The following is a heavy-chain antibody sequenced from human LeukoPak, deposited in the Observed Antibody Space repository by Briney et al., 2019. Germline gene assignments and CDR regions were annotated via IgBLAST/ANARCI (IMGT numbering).Heavy chain of an antibody. CDR3: ARSDVTAIHRGPSDY. Sequence: ASVKVPCKASGYTFSSYYMHWVRQAPGQGLEWMGIINPSGGSTTYAQKFQGRVTMTRDTSTSTVYMELSSLRSEDTAVYYCARSDVTAIHRGPSDYWGQGTLVTVSS. D-gene: IGHD2-21*02. CDR2: INPSGGST. J-gene: IGHJ4*02. V-gene: IGHV1-46*01. CDR1: GYTFSSYY.